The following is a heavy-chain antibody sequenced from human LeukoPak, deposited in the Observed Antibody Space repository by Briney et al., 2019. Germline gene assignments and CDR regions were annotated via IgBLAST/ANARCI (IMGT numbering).Heavy chain of an antibody. J-gene: IGHJ4*02. CDR1: GFTFDDCA. D-gene: IGHD6-13*01. CDR2: INTDGSTT. CDR3: ARAYSGPDY. Sequence: GGSLRLSCAASGFTFDDCAMHWVRQAPGKGLVWVSRINTDGSTTGYADSVKGRFTISRDNAKNTLYLQLNSLRAEDTAVYYCARAYSGPDYWGQGTLVTVSS. V-gene: IGHV3-74*01.